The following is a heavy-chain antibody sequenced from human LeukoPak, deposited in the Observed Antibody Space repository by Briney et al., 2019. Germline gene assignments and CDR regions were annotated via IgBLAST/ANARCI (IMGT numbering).Heavy chain of an antibody. D-gene: IGHD6-13*01. CDR3: ARVGQQLVNPLAKDYYYYYMDV. CDR2: TYHRRSP. CDR1: GYSLSCASY. Sequence: SETLSLTCAVSGYSLSCASYWGWLRHPQGKGLDWIGNTYHRRSPHSNPSLTSRVTISVDTSKYQFSLKLSSVTAADTAVYYCARVGQQLVNPLAKDYYYYYMDVWGKGTTVTVSS. V-gene: IGHV4-38-2*01. J-gene: IGHJ6*03.